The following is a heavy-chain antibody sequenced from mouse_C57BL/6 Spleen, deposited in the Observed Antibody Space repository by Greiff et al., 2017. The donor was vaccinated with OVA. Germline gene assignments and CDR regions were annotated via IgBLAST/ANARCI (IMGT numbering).Heavy chain of an antibody. CDR3: ASYYGSSYWYFDV. J-gene: IGHJ1*03. D-gene: IGHD1-1*01. V-gene: IGHV2-2*01. CDR1: GFSLTSYG. Sequence: QVHVKQSGPGLVQPSQSLSITCTVSGFSLTSYGVHWVRQSPGKGLEWLGVIWSGGSTDYNAAFISRLSISKDNSKSQVFFKMNSLQADDTAIYYCASYYGSSYWYFDVWGTGTTVTVSS. CDR2: IWSGGST.